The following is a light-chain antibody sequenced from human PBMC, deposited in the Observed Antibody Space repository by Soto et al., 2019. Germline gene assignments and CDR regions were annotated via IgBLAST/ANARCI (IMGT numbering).Light chain of an antibody. CDR1: QTVSSIY. CDR2: GIS. V-gene: IGKV3-20*01. J-gene: IGKJ1*01. Sequence: EHVSTQAPGILCLSPGDTATLSCTASQTVSSIYLAWYQQKPGQAPRLLIYGISTRATGIPDRFSGSGSGTDFTLTISRLEPEDFAVYYCEQYGSSPRTFGQGTKVDIK. CDR3: EQYGSSPRT.